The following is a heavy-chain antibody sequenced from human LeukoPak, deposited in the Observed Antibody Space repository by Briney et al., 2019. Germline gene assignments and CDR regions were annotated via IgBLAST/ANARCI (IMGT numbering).Heavy chain of an antibody. Sequence: PGGSLRLSCAASGFTFSSFGMHWVRQAPGKGLEWVTFIRYDGNNKHYVDSVKGRFTISRDNSKNTLFLQMDSLRAEDAALYYCVRAVAGTEDLDYWGQGTLVTVSS. J-gene: IGHJ4*02. CDR1: GFTFSSFG. CDR3: VRAVAGTEDLDY. V-gene: IGHV3-30*02. D-gene: IGHD6-19*01. CDR2: IRYDGNNK.